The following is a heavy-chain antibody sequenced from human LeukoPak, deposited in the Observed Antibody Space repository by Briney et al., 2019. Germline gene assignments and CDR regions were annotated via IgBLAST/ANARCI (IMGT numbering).Heavy chain of an antibody. J-gene: IGHJ3*02. CDR2: IDSSGGST. V-gene: IGHV3-23*01. Sequence: GGSLRLSCAASGFTFSNYAMNWVRQAPGKGLEWVSVIDSSGGSTYYADSVKGRFTISRDYSKNTLYLQMNSLRAEDTALYYCARGATFDIWGQGTMVTVSS. CDR1: GFTFSNYA. CDR3: ARGATFDI.